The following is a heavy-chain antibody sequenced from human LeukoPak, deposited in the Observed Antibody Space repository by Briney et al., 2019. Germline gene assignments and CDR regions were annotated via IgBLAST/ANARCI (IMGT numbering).Heavy chain of an antibody. CDR1: GYTFTAYY. V-gene: IGHV1-2*02. Sequence: ASVKVSCKTSGYTFTAYYLHWVRQAPGQGLEWMGWINPNSGGTKSAQKFQGRVTMTRDTSISTAYMGLSALTSDDTAVYYCARDAAAAGTVPDYWGQGTLVTVSS. D-gene: IGHD6-13*01. CDR3: ARDAAAAGTVPDY. J-gene: IGHJ4*02. CDR2: INPNSGGT.